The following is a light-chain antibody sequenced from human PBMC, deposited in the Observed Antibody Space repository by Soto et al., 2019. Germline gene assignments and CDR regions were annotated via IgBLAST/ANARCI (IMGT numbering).Light chain of an antibody. V-gene: IGKV1-5*01. Sequence: DTPMTQSPSTLSGYLGDTVTITCRASRSISNWVAWYQQKPGKAPKLLISDASDLERGVPSRFSGSGSGTEFTLTITSLQPDDFATYYCQQYDSYSWTFGQGTKVEIK. CDR1: RSISNW. CDR2: DAS. J-gene: IGKJ1*01. CDR3: QQYDSYSWT.